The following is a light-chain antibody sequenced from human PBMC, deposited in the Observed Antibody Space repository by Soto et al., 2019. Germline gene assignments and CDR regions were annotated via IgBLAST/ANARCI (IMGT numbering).Light chain of an antibody. V-gene: IGLV2-14*01. J-gene: IGLJ1*01. CDR3: SSYTSSSTYV. Sequence: QSALTQPASVSGSPGQSITISCTGTSIDVCGYNYVSWYQQHPGKAPKLMIYEVSNGPSGVSNRFSGSKSGNTASLTISGLQAEDEDEYYCSSYTSSSTYVFGTGTNLTVL. CDR1: SIDVCGYNY. CDR2: EVS.